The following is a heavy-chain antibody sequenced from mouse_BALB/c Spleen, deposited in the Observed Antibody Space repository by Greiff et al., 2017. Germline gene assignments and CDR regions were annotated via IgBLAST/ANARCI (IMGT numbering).Heavy chain of an antibody. V-gene: IGHV5-12-2*01. J-gene: IGHJ1*01. CDR2: ISNGGGST. CDR3: ARHTLYDGYYEGYFDV. D-gene: IGHD2-3*01. CDR1: GFTFSSYT. Sequence: EVMLVESGGGLVQPGGSLKLSCAASGFTFSSYTMSWVRQTPEKRLEWVAYISNGGGSTYYPDTVKGRFTISRDNAKNTLYLQMSSLKSEDTAMYYCARHTLYDGYYEGYFDVWGAGTTVTVSS.